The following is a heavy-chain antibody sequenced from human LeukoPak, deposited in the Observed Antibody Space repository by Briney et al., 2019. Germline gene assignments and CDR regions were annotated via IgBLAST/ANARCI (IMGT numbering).Heavy chain of an antibody. CDR3: ARDQSVSGFDAFDI. CDR2: IHSGGFT. D-gene: IGHD3-22*01. Sequence: GGSLRLSCAASGFTVSSNYMSWVRQAPGKGLEGVSVIHSGGFTYYADSAKGRFTISRDTSRNTLFLQMNGLRAEDTAMYYCARDQSVSGFDAFDIWGQGTMVTVSS. J-gene: IGHJ3*02. V-gene: IGHV3-53*01. CDR1: GFTVSSNY.